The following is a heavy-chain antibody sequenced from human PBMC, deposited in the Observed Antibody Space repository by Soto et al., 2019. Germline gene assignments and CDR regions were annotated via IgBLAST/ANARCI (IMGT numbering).Heavy chain of an antibody. CDR2: ISGSGGST. CDR1: GFTFSSYA. V-gene: IGHV3-23*01. D-gene: IGHD2-15*01. J-gene: IGHJ4*01. CDR3: AKVPGRNIVVVVAATHYFDY. Sequence: PGGSLRLSCAASGFTFSSYAMSWVRQAPGKGLEWVSAISGSGGSTYYADSVKGRFTISRDNSKNTLYLQMNSLRAEDTAVYYCAKVPGRNIVVVVAATHYFDYWGQGTLVTDSS.